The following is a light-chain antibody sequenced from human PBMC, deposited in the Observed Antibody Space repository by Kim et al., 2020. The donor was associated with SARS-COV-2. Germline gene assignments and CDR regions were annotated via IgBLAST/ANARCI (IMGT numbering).Light chain of an antibody. V-gene: IGLV1-44*01. CDR3: AAWDDILNGVI. J-gene: IGLJ2*01. CDR1: RSNIGTNA. CDR2: SND. Sequence: QSVLTQPPSASGTPGQRVTISCSGSRSNIGTNAVNWYQQLPGTAPKLLLYSNDHRPSGVPHRFSCSTSGTSASLTISGHQSEDEADYYCAAWDDILNGVIFGAGTQLTVL.